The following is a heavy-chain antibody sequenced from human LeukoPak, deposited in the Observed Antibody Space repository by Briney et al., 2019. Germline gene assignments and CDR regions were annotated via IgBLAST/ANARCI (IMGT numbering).Heavy chain of an antibody. V-gene: IGHV3-30*18. D-gene: IGHD3-10*01. CDR1: GFTFSSYG. CDR3: AKDGSGSYLGAFDV. J-gene: IGHJ3*01. Sequence: GGSLRLSCAASGFTFSSYGMHWVRQAPGKGLEWVAVISYDGSNKYYADSVKGRFTISRDNSKNTLYLQMNSLRAEDTAVYYCAKDGSGSYLGAFDVWGQGTMVTVSS. CDR2: ISYDGSNK.